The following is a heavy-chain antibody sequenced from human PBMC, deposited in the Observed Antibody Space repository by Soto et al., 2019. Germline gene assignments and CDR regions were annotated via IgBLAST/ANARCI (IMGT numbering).Heavy chain of an antibody. CDR3: ATASKGQSYWYFGL. J-gene: IGHJ2*01. CDR1: GVTFSTSV. Sequence: PGGSLRLSCAASGVTFSTSVMSWVRLAPGKGLQWVASISAAGGSTYYADSAKGRFLISRDNSDNTLQLRMNSLRADDTAVYFCATASKGQSYWYFGLWGRGTLVTVSS. V-gene: IGHV3-23*01. CDR2: ISAAGGST.